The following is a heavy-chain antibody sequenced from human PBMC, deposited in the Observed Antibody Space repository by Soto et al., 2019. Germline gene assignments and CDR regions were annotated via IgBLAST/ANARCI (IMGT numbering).Heavy chain of an antibody. J-gene: IGHJ3*02. CDR1: GGSISTYY. V-gene: IGHV4-59*01. CDR2: ISYLGNT. D-gene: IGHD2-15*01. CDR3: ASEGAARAPINX. Sequence: PSETLSLTCNISGGSISTYYLSWIRQSPGKGLEWIGYISYLGNTNYNPSLKSRVTISVDTPKNQFSLKLGSVTSADTAMYYCASEGAARAPINXWGPVTILTVS.